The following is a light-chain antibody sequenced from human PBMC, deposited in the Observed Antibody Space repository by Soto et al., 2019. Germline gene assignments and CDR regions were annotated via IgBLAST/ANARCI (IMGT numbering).Light chain of an antibody. CDR2: AAS. CDR3: QQYNNWPPLT. Sequence: EVVVTQSPATLSVSLGGRATLSCRASQSVRTNLAWYQQKPGQAPRLLIYAASTRATGIPARFSGSGSGTEFTLTITSLQSEDFAVYYCQQYNNWPPLTFGGGTKGEIK. J-gene: IGKJ4*01. V-gene: IGKV3-15*01. CDR1: QSVRTN.